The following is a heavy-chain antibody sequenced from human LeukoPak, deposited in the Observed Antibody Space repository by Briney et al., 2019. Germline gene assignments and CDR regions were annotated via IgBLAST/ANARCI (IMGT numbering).Heavy chain of an antibody. J-gene: IGHJ4*02. CDR3: ARDRGFFAE. CDR2: INPNSGGT. CDR1: GYTFTGYY. D-gene: IGHD2/OR15-2a*01. Sequence: ASVKVSCKASGYTFTGYYMHWVRQAPGQGLEWMGWINPNSGGTNYAQKFQGRVTMTRDTSVTTASMELTRLTSDDTAVYYCARDRGFFAEWGQGTLVTVSS. V-gene: IGHV1-2*02.